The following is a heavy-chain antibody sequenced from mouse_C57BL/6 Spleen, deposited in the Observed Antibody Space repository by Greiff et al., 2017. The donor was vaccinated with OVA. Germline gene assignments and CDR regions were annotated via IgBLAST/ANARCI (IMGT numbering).Heavy chain of an antibody. CDR3: ARGGGYGNYFDY. Sequence: EVMLVESGGGLVKPGGSLKLSCAASGFTFSDYGMHWVRQAPEKGLEWVAYISSGSSTIYYADTGKGRFTISRDNAKNTLFLQMTSLRSEDTAMYYCARGGGYGNYFDYWGQGTTLTVSS. J-gene: IGHJ2*01. CDR1: GFTFSDYG. D-gene: IGHD2-1*01. V-gene: IGHV5-17*01. CDR2: ISSGSSTI.